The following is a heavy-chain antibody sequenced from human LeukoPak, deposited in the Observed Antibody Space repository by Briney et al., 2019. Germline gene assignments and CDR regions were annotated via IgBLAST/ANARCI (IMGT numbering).Heavy chain of an antibody. Sequence: ASVKVSCKASGYTFTSYAMNWVRQAPGQGLEWMGWISTNTGNPTYAQGFTGRFVFSLDTSVSTAYLQISSLKVEDTAVYYCARGSSSSWYYGWFDPWGQGTLVTVSS. CDR3: ARGSSSSWYYGWFDP. D-gene: IGHD6-13*01. CDR2: ISTNTGNP. CDR1: GYTFTSYA. V-gene: IGHV7-4-1*02. J-gene: IGHJ5*02.